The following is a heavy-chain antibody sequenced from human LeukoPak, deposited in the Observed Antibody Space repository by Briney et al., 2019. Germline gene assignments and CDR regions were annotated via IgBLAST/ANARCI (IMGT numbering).Heavy chain of an antibody. CDR1: GFTFSSYG. CDR3: ARDRPVAGTGSLYYYYYYGMDV. J-gene: IGHJ6*02. Sequence: GGSLRLSCAASGFTFSSYGMHWVRQAPGKGLEWVAVIWYDGSNKYYADSVKGRFTISRDNAKNSLYLQMNSLRAEDTAVYYCARDRPVAGTGSLYYYYYYGMDVWGQGTTVTVSS. CDR2: IWYDGSNK. V-gene: IGHV3-33*01. D-gene: IGHD6-19*01.